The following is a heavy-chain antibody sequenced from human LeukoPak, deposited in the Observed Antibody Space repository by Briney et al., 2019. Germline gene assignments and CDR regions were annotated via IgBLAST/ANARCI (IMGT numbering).Heavy chain of an antibody. CDR3: ARRRDFIDY. D-gene: IGHD3/OR15-3a*01. V-gene: IGHV3-11*01. J-gene: IGHJ4*02. CDR1: GFTLSDYY. CDR2: SSSSGSAI. Sequence: LRLSCAASGFTLSDYYMSWIRQAPGKGLEWVSYSSSSGSAIYYADSVKGRFAISRDNAKNSLYLQMNSLRAEDTAVYYCARRRDFIDYWGQGTLVTVSS.